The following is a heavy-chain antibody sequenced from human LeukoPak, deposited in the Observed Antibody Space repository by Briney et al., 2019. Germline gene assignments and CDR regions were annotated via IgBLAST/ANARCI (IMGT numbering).Heavy chain of an antibody. CDR3: ARAPAYYDFWSGSNFDY. J-gene: IGHJ4*02. CDR2: ISSNGGST. Sequence: GSLRLSCAASGFTFSSYAMHWVRQAPGKGLEYVSAISSNGGSTYYANSVKGRFTISRDNSKNTLYLQMGSLRAEDMAVYYCARAPAYYDFWSGSNFDYWGQGTLVTVSS. D-gene: IGHD3-3*01. CDR1: GFTFSSYA. V-gene: IGHV3-64*01.